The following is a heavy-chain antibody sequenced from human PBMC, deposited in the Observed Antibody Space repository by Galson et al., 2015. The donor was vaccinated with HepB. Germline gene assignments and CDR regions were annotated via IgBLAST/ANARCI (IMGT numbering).Heavy chain of an antibody. CDR2: IIPILGIA. V-gene: IGHV1-69*04. CDR3: ARAGGAPDAFDI. CDR1: GGTFSSYA. J-gene: IGHJ3*02. D-gene: IGHD4-23*01. Sequence: SVKVSCKASGGTFSSYAISWVRQAPGQGLEWMGRIIPILGIANYAQKFQGRVTITADKSTSTAYMELSSLRSEDTAVYYCARAGGAPDAFDIWGQGTTVTVSS.